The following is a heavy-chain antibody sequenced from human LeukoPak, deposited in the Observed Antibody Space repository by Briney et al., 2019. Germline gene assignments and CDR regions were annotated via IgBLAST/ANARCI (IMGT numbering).Heavy chain of an antibody. CDR1: GFTFSNAW. CDR3: TTRYCSGGRCDY. V-gene: IGHV3-15*01. Sequence: TGGSLRLSCAASGFTFSNAWMNWVRQAPGKGLEWVGRIKSKTDGGTTDYAAPVKGRFTISRDDSKTTLYLQMNSLKTEDTAVYYCTTRYCSGGRCDYWGQGTLVTVSS. D-gene: IGHD2-15*01. CDR2: IKSKTDGGTT. J-gene: IGHJ4*02.